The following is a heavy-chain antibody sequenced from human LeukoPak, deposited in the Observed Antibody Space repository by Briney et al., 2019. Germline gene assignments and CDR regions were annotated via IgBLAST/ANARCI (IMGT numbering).Heavy chain of an antibody. V-gene: IGHV4-30-2*01. CDR1: GGSISSGGYS. CDR2: IYYSGST. CDR3: ARASGCGGDCYSGWSWFDP. J-gene: IGHJ5*02. D-gene: IGHD2-21*01. Sequence: KPSQTLSLTCAVSGGSISSGGYSWSWIRQPPGKGLEWIGYIYYSGSTNYNPSLKSRVTISVDTSKNQFSLRLSSVTAADTAVYYCARASGCGGDCYSGWSWFDPWGQGTLVTVSS.